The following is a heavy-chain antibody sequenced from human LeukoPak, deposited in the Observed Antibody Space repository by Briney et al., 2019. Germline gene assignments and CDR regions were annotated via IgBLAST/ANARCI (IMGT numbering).Heavy chain of an antibody. J-gene: IGHJ4*02. D-gene: IGHD5-24*01. CDR1: GFTFSAYY. Sequence: GGSLRLSCAASGFTFSAYYMSWVRQAPGKGLEWVSYISSSGSTIYYADSVKGRFTISRDNAKNSLYLQMNSLRAEDTAVYYCARKRLQFPFDYWGQGTLVTVSS. V-gene: IGHV3-11*04. CDR3: ARKRLQFPFDY. CDR2: ISSSGSTI.